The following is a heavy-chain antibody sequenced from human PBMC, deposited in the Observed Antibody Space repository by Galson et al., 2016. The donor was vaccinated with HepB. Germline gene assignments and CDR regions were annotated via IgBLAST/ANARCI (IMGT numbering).Heavy chain of an antibody. CDR3: ARDLAPRLSSVRFDY. Sequence: SLRLSCAASGFTFNHHSIHWVRQAPGKGLEWVAVISYDGINKYYADSVKGRFTISRDNSKNTLYVQMNSLRAEDTAVYYCARDLAPRLSSVRFDYWGQGTLVSVSS. J-gene: IGHJ4*02. CDR1: GFTFNHHS. V-gene: IGHV3-30-3*01. CDR2: ISYDGINK.